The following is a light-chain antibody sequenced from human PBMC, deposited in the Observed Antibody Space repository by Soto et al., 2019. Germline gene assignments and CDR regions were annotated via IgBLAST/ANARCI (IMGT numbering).Light chain of an antibody. V-gene: IGKV1-27*01. CDR2: AAS. CDR1: QAINNY. J-gene: IGKJ3*01. Sequence: IHMTLSTSSLSACVGHRVTIPCRASQAINNYLAWYQQKKGQLPRVLIQAASTLQSGVPSRFSGTRSGTEFNLTISSLQTEDVATYYCQKYNSAPFTFGPGTKVDI. CDR3: QKYNSAPFT.